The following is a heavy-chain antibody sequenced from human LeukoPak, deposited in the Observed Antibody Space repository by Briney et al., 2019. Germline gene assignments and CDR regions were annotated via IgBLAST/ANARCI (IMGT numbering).Heavy chain of an antibody. V-gene: IGHV4-59*12. J-gene: IGHJ6*03. CDR1: GGSISSYY. Sequence: SETLSLTCTVSGGSISSYYWSWIRQPPGKGLEWIGYIYYSGSTNYNPSLKSRVTISVDTSKNQFSLKLSSVTAADTAVYYCARVGYSSGWYWGYYYYYMDVWGKGTTVTVSS. CDR2: IYYSGST. CDR3: ARVGYSSGWYWGYYYYYMDV. D-gene: IGHD6-19*01.